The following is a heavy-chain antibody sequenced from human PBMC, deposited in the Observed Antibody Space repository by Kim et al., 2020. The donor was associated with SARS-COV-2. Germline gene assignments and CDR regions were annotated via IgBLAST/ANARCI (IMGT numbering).Heavy chain of an antibody. V-gene: IGHV1-69*01. D-gene: IGHD6-6*01. J-gene: IGHJ4*02. CDR3: ARDGAARYYFDY. Sequence: NYAQKFQGGVTITADESTSTAYMELSSLRSEDTAVYYCARDGAARYYFDYWGQGTLVTVSS.